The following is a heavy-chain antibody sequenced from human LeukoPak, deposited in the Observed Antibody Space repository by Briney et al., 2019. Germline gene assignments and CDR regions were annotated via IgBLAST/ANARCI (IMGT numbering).Heavy chain of an antibody. V-gene: IGHV3-23*01. CDR1: GFTFSSYA. CDR2: ISGSGGST. J-gene: IGHJ4*02. CDR3: AKDGRIVGATIPGY. Sequence: PGGSLRLSCAASGFTFSSYAMSWVRQAPGKGLEWVSAISGSGGSTYYADSVKGRFTISRDNSKNTLYLQMNSLRAEDTAVYYCAKDGRIVGATIPGYWGQGTLVTVSS. D-gene: IGHD1-26*01.